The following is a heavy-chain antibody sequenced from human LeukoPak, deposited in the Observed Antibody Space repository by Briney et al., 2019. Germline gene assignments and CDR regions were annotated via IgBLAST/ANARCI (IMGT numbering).Heavy chain of an antibody. D-gene: IGHD3-16*02. J-gene: IGHJ3*02. V-gene: IGHV1-46*01. CDR3: ARVLGVWGSYRYEYDAFDI. CDR2: INPSGGST. CDR1: GGTFSSYA. Sequence: VASVKVSCQASGGTFSSYAISWVRQAPGQGLEWMGIINPSGGSTSYAQKFQGRVTMTRDTSTSTVYMELSSLRSEDTAVYYCARVLGVWGSYRYEYDAFDIWGQGTMVTVSS.